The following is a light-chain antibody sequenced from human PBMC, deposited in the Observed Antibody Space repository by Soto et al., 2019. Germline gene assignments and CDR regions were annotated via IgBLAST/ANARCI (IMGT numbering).Light chain of an antibody. CDR2: GAS. Sequence: EIVLTQSPDTLSLSPGERASLSCRASQSVHTFLAWYQQRPGQPPRLLIYGASPRATGVPARFSGSGSGTDFTLTISSLEPEDFAVYYCHQRSNWPPDTLGQRTRLDI. J-gene: IGKJ5*01. V-gene: IGKV3-11*01. CDR3: HQRSNWPPDT. CDR1: QSVHTF.